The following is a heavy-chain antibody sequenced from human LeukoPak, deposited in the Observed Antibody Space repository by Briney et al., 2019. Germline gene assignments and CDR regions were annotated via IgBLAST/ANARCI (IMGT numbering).Heavy chain of an antibody. CDR3: ATHCSSTSCYGIHNWFDP. CDR1: GXSISSSSYY. D-gene: IGHD2-2*01. Sequence: SETLSLTCTVSGXSISSSSYYWGWIRQPPGTGLEWIGSIYYSGSTYYNPSLKSRVTISVDTSKNQFSLKLSSVTAADTAVYYCATHCSSTSCYGIHNWFDPWGQGTLVTVSS. J-gene: IGHJ5*02. CDR2: IYYSGST. V-gene: IGHV4-39*01.